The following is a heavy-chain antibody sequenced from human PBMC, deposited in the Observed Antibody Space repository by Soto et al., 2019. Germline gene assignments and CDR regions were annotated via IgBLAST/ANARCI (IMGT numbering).Heavy chain of an antibody. Sequence: ASVKVSCKASGYTFTASYMHWVRQAPGQGLEWMGIIDPCGGSTSYSQKFQGRVTMTRDTSTSTVYMELNSLRSEDTAVFYCARDSGHYYRSDAFDKWGQGTMVTVSS. J-gene: IGHJ3*02. CDR3: ARDSGHYYRSDAFDK. D-gene: IGHD1-26*01. V-gene: IGHV1-46*01. CDR1: GYTFTASY. CDR2: IDPCGGST.